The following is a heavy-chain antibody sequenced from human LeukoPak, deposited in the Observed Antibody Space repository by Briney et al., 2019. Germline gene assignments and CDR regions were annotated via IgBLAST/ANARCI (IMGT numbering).Heavy chain of an antibody. CDR3: TRALYGVFGDY. Sequence: GGSLRLSCAASGFPFSSSWMHWVRQAPGEGLVWVSRIDADGGLTTYADFVKGRFTISRDNAKNTLYLQVNSLRAEDTAVYYCTRALYGVFGDYWGQGALVTVSS. CDR2: IDADGGLT. V-gene: IGHV3-74*03. D-gene: IGHD5/OR15-5a*01. J-gene: IGHJ4*02. CDR1: GFPFSSSW.